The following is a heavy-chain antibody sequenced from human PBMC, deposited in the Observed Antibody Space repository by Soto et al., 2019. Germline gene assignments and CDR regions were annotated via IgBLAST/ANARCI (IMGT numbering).Heavy chain of an antibody. D-gene: IGHD6-19*01. CDR1: GYTFARLG. CDR3: ARDYSSRYDLDV. Sequence: QVQLVQSGGEVKKPGASVKVSCKASGYTFARLGISWVRQAPGQGLEWMGWISAYNGDTKFAREFHGRLSMTTDTTTSTAHMELRSLKSDDTAVYYCARDYSSRYDLDVWGQGTTVIVSS. V-gene: IGHV1-18*01. J-gene: IGHJ6*02. CDR2: ISAYNGDT.